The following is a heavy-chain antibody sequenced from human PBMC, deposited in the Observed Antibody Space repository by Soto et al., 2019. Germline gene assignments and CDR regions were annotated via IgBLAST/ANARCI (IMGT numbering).Heavy chain of an antibody. CDR2: ISDSGDST. V-gene: IGHV3-23*01. CDR1: GFTFYTYA. Sequence: SGGSLRLSCAASGFTFYTYAMTWVRQAPGQGLEWVSAISDSGDSTYYADSVKGRFTISRDNSKNTLYLQMNSLRAEDTAVYYCARDLAKGGGSAGFDYWGQGTLVTVSS. CDR3: ARDLAKGGGSAGFDY. J-gene: IGHJ4*02. D-gene: IGHD1-26*01.